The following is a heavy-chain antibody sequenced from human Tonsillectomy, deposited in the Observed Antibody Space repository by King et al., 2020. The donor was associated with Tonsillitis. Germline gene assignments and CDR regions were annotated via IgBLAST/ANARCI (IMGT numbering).Heavy chain of an antibody. CDR2: IIPLFGAG. CDR1: GGPFSTYA. J-gene: IGHJ6*03. Sequence: QLQLVQSGAEVKKPGSSVKVSCKASGGPFSTYAISWVRQAPGQGLEWMGGIIPLFGAGDYAQKFQGRVTITADTSTSTAYMELSSLRSDDTAVYFCARARNNDVLRYFNYMDVWGKGTTVIVSS. CDR3: ARARNNDVLRYFNYMDV. D-gene: IGHD3-9*01. V-gene: IGHV1-69*06.